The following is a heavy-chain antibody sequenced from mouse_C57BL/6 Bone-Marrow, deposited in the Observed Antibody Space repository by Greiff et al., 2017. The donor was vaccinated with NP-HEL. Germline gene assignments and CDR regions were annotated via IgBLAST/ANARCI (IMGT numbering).Heavy chain of an antibody. J-gene: IGHJ4*01. CDR2: IDPETGGT. V-gene: IGHV1-15*01. Sequence: QVQLQQSGAELVRPGASVTLSCKASGYTFTDYEMHWVKQTPVHGLEWIGAIDPETGGTAYNQKFKGKAILTADKSSSTAYMELRSLTSEDSAVYYCSNYGSSNYYYDMDYWGQGTSVTVSS. D-gene: IGHD1-1*01. CDR3: SNYGSSNYYYDMDY. CDR1: GYTFTDYE.